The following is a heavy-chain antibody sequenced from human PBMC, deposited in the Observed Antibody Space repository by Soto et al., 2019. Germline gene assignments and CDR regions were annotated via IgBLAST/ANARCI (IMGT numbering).Heavy chain of an antibody. CDR1: GGSISSYY. Sequence: SETLSLTCTVSGGSISSYYWSWIRQPPGKGLEWIGYIYYSGSTNYNPSLKSRVTISVDTSKNQFYLKLSSVTAADTAVYYCARQVATNAFDIWGQGTMVTVSS. CDR2: IYYSGST. V-gene: IGHV4-59*01. D-gene: IGHD5-12*01. CDR3: ARQVATNAFDI. J-gene: IGHJ3*02.